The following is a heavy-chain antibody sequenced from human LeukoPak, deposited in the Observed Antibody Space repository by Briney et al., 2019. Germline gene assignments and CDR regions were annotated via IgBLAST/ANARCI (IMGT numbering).Heavy chain of an antibody. CDR2: INWNGDNT. CDR1: GFTFADYG. D-gene: IGHD5-18*01. Sequence: SGGSLRLSCAASGFTFADYGMTWVRQAPGKGLEWVSGINWNGDNTDYADSVKGRFTISRDNAKNSLYLQMNSLRAEDTALYYCARVSGYMDPWGQGTLVTVSS. J-gene: IGHJ5*02. V-gene: IGHV3-20*04. CDR3: ARVSGYMDP.